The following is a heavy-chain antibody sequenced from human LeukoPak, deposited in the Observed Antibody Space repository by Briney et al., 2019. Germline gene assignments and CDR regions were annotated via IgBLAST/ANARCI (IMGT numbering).Heavy chain of an antibody. Sequence: ASVKVSCKASGYTFSSYGISWVRQAPGQGLEWMGWISAYNGNTNYAQKLQGRVTFTRDTSASTAYMELSSLRSEDTAVYYCAINYCSGGSCYSNYFDYWGQGTLVTVSS. J-gene: IGHJ4*02. V-gene: IGHV1-18*01. CDR3: AINYCSGGSCYSNYFDY. CDR2: ISAYNGNT. CDR1: GYTFSSYG. D-gene: IGHD2-15*01.